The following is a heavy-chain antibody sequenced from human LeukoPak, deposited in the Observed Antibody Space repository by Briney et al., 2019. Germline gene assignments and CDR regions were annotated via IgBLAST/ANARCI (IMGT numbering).Heavy chain of an antibody. CDR1: GFTVSSNY. J-gene: IGHJ4*02. D-gene: IGHD3-10*01. CDR3: ARLRIKAGNFDY. V-gene: IGHV3-53*04. CDR2: IYSDGTT. Sequence: GGSLRLFCAASGFTVSSNYMSWVRQAPGKGLEWVSLIYSDGTTYYADSVRRRFTISRHTSKNTLSLQMNSLRAEDTAVYYCARLRIKAGNFDYWGQGTLVTVSS.